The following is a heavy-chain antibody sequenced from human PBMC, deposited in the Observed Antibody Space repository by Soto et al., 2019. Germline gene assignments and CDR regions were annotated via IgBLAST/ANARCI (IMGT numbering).Heavy chain of an antibody. V-gene: IGHV4-59*01. D-gene: IGHD2-8*01. CDR3: ARDEDGRYCTNGVCYSGFDGMDV. CDR1: GGSISSYY. CDR2: IYYSGST. J-gene: IGHJ6*02. Sequence: PSETLSLTCTVSGGSISSYYWSWIRQPPGKGLEWIGYIYYSGSTSYNPSPKSRVTISVDTSKNQFSLKLSSVTAADTAVYYCARDEDGRYCTNGVCYSGFDGMDVWGQGTTVTVSS.